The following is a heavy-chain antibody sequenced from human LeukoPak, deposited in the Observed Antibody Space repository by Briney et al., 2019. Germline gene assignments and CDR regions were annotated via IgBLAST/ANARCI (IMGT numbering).Heavy chain of an antibody. CDR1: GFTFSSYS. D-gene: IGHD6-13*01. J-gene: IGHJ6*02. CDR2: ISSSSSYI. Sequence: GGSLRLPCAASGFTFSSYSMNWVRQAPGKGLEWVSSISSSSSYIYYADSVKGRFTISRDNAKNSLYLQMNSLRAEDTAVYYCARESSSWPYYYYGMDVWGQGTTVTVSS. V-gene: IGHV3-21*01. CDR3: ARESSSWPYYYYGMDV.